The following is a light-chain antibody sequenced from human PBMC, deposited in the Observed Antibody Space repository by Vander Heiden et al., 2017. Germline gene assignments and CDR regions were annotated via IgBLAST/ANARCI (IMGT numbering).Light chain of an antibody. V-gene: IGLV1-40*01. CDR1: SSNIGAGYD. J-gene: IGLJ2*01. Sequence: QSVLTQPPSVSGAPGQRVTISCPRSSSNIGAGYDVHWYQQLPGTAPNSLIDGNSNRPSGVPDRFSGAKSGTSASLAITGLQAEDEADYYCQSYESSRSGYVVFGGGTKLTVL. CDR3: QSYESSRSGYVV. CDR2: GNS.